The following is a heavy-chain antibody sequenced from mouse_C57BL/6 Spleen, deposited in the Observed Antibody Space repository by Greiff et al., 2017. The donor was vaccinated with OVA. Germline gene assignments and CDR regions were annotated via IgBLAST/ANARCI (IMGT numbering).Heavy chain of an antibody. Sequence: QVQLQQPGAELVRPGTSVKLSCKASGYTFTSYWMHWVKQRPGQGLEWIGVIAPSDSYTNYNQKFKGKATLTVDPSSSTAYMQRSSLTSEDSAVYYCARGGYGTLDYWGQGTTLTVSA. V-gene: IGHV1-59*01. CDR1: GYTFTSYW. CDR3: ARGGYGTLDY. CDR2: IAPSDSYT. D-gene: IGHD1-1*01. J-gene: IGHJ2*01.